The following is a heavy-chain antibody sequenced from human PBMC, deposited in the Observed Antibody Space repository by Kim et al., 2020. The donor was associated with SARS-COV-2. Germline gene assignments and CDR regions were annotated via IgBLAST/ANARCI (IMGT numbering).Heavy chain of an antibody. J-gene: IGHJ3*02. CDR3: ARDGAGILGRAFDI. D-gene: IGHD2-15*01. Sequence: AQRFQGWVTMTRDTSISTAYMELSRLRSDDTAVYYCARDGAGILGRAFDIWGQGTMVTVSS. V-gene: IGHV1-2*04.